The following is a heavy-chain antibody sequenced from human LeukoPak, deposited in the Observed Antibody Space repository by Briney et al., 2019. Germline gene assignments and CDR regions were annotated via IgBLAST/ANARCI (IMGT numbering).Heavy chain of an antibody. Sequence: SETLSLTCTVSGGSISSSSYYWGWIRQPPGKGLEWIGSIYYSGSTYYNPSLKSRVTISVDTSKNQFSLKLSSVTAADTAVYYCARGRGYCSSTSCHIDYWGQETLVTVSS. V-gene: IGHV4-39*01. CDR2: IYYSGST. CDR1: GGSISSSSYY. CDR3: ARGRGYCSSTSCHIDY. J-gene: IGHJ4*02. D-gene: IGHD2-2*02.